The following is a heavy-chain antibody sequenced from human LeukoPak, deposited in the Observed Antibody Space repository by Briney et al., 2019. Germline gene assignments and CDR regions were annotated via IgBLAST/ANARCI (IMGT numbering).Heavy chain of an antibody. CDR1: GCPLTELS. J-gene: IGHJ4*02. CDR3: ATDLTMVRGVDY. V-gene: IGHV1-24*01. D-gene: IGHD3-10*01. Sequence: ASVKVSCKVSGCPLTELSMHWVRQAPGKGLEWMGGFDPEDGETIYAQKFQGRVTMTEDTSTDTAYMELSSLRSEDTAVYYCATDLTMVRGVDYWGPGTLVTVSS. CDR2: FDPEDGET.